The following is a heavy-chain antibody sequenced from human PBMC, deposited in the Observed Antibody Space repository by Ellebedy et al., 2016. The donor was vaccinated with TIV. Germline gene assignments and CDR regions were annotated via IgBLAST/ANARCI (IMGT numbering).Heavy chain of an antibody. Sequence: GGSLRLXXAASGFTFSSYDMHWVRQATGKGLEWVSAIGAAGDTYYPGSVKGRFTISRENAKNSLYLQMNSLRAGDTAVYYCARGRYELQLRRVAGGMDVWGQGTTVTVSS. CDR3: ARGRYELQLRRVAGGMDV. CDR1: GFTFSSYD. J-gene: IGHJ6*02. D-gene: IGHD6-13*01. CDR2: IGAAGDT. V-gene: IGHV3-13*01.